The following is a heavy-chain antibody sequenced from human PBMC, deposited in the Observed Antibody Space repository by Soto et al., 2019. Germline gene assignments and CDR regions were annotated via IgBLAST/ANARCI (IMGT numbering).Heavy chain of an antibody. D-gene: IGHD3-10*01. J-gene: IGHJ5*02. CDR3: ASIRTMVRNWFAP. V-gene: IGHV1-69*13. CDR1: GGTFSSYA. CDR2: IIPIFGTA. Sequence: ASVKVSCKASGGTFSSYAISWVRQAPGQGLEWMGGIIPIFGTANYAQKFQGRVTITADESTSTAYMELSSLRSEDTAVYYCASIRTMVRNWFAPWGQGTLVTVSS.